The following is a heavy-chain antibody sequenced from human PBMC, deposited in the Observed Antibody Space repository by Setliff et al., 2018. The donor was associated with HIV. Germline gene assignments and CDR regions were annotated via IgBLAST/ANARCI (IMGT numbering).Heavy chain of an antibody. CDR3: ARGPYYYNSSGQISAEYFQH. Sequence: PSETLSLTCAVSGGSIRSSGYSWSWIRQPPGKGLEWIGYISQSGSTYYNPSLKSRVTISVDRSKNQFSLKLSSVTAADTAVYYCARGPYYYNSSGQISAEYFQHWCQGTLVTVSS. J-gene: IGHJ1*01. CDR2: ISQSGST. V-gene: IGHV4-30-2*01. CDR1: GGSIRSSGYS. D-gene: IGHD3-22*01.